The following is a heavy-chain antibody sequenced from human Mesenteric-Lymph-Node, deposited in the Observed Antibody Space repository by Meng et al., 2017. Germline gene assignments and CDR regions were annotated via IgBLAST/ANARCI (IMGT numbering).Heavy chain of an antibody. J-gene: IGHJ4*02. CDR3: ARDIAAAGTEDDY. D-gene: IGHD6-13*01. Sequence: GESLKISCAASGFTFSSYGMHWVRQAPGKGLEWVAVIWYDGSNKYYADSVKGRFTISRDNSKNTLYLQMNSLRAEDTAVYYCARDIAAAGTEDDYWGQGTLVTVSS. V-gene: IGHV3-33*01. CDR2: IWYDGSNK. CDR1: GFTFSSYG.